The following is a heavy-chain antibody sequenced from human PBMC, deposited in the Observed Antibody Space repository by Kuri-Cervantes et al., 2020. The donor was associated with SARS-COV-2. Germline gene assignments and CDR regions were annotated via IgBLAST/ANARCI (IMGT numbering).Heavy chain of an antibody. Sequence: GESLKISCAASGFTFGKYALTWVRQAPGEGLEWVSSISGNGDHINYADSVKGRFIISRDNPKNTLYLQLNDLRTEDTAVFYCAKAAGDIALVPITPSGGGWGPKVRPGGEFYYDSWGQGTLVTVSS. CDR3: AKAAGDIALVPITPSGGGWGPKVRPGGEFYYDS. J-gene: IGHJ4*02. CDR1: GFTFGKYA. D-gene: IGHD2-2*01. V-gene: IGHV3-23*01. CDR2: ISGNGDHI.